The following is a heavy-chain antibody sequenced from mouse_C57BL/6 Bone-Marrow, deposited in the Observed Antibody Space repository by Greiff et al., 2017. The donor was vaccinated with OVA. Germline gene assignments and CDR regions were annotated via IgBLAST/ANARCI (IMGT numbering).Heavy chain of an antibody. Sequence: QVQLQQSDAELVKPGASVKISCKVSGYTFTDHTIHWMKQRPEQGLEWIGYIYPRDGSTKYNEKFKGKATLTVDTSSSTAYMQLSSLTSEDSAVYYCAREGVITTVVATSDYYAMDYWGQGTSVTVSS. D-gene: IGHD1-1*01. V-gene: IGHV1-78*01. CDR1: GYTFTDHT. CDR3: AREGVITTVVATSDYYAMDY. CDR2: IYPRDGST. J-gene: IGHJ4*01.